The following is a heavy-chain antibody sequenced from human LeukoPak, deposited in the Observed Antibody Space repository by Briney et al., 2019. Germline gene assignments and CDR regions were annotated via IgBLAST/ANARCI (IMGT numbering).Heavy chain of an antibody. J-gene: IGHJ6*02. CDR2: ISKSDTYI. CDR3: ARDPAFWSGYSYYYGMDV. D-gene: IGHD3-3*01. Sequence: GGSLRLSCAASGFTFSDYSMSWVRQAPGRGLEWVSSISKSDTYIYYADSVKGRFTISRDNPKSSLYLQMNSLRVEDTAVYYCARDPAFWSGYSYYYGMDVWGQGTTVTVSS. CDR1: GFTFSDYS. V-gene: IGHV3-21*01.